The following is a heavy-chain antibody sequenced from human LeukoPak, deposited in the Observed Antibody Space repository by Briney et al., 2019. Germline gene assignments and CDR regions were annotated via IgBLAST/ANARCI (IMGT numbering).Heavy chain of an antibody. D-gene: IGHD6-13*01. V-gene: IGHV3-23*01. CDR1: GFTFSSYA. Sequence: GESLRLSCAASGFTFSSYAMSWVRQAPGKGLEWVSAISGSGGSTYYADSVKGRSTISRDNSKNTLYLQMNSLRAEDTAVYYCAKTPLGSSFYYFDYWGQGTLVTVSS. CDR3: AKTPLGSSFYYFDY. CDR2: ISGSGGST. J-gene: IGHJ4*02.